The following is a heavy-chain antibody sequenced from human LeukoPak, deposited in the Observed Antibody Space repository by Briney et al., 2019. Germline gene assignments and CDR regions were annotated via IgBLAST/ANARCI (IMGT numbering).Heavy chain of an antibody. Sequence: SETLSLTCAVYGRSFSGYYWSWIRQLPGKGLEWIGEINHSGSTDYNPSLKSRVTISVDTSKNQFSLKLSSVTAADTAVYYCARTGRIGGIWPTMVRGVIWAFDIWGQGTMVTVSS. D-gene: IGHD3-10*01. V-gene: IGHV4-34*01. CDR3: ARTGRIGGIWPTMVRGVIWAFDI. CDR2: INHSGST. J-gene: IGHJ3*02. CDR1: GRSFSGYY.